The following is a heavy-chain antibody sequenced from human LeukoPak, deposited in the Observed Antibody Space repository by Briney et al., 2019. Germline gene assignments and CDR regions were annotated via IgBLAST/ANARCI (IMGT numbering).Heavy chain of an antibody. V-gene: IGHV3-7*01. J-gene: IGHJ4*02. Sequence: GGSLRLSCAASGFLFSRYWMSWVRQAPGKGLEWVANIKEDGSEKYYVESMKGRFTISRDNVKNSLYLQINILRAEDTAVYYCARDSFETDIDYWGQGTLVTVSS. CDR3: ARDSFETDIDY. CDR1: GFLFSRYW. CDR2: IKEDGSEK. D-gene: IGHD1-14*01.